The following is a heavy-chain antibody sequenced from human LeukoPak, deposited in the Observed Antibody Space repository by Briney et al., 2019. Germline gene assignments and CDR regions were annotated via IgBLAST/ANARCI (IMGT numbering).Heavy chain of an antibody. J-gene: IGHJ4*02. D-gene: IGHD3-10*01. V-gene: IGHV1-69*04. CDR2: IIPILGIA. CDR1: GGTFSSYA. CDR3: ATSHGRFGELPIDY. Sequence: SVKVSCKASGGTFSSYAISWVRQAPGQGLEWMGRIIPILGIANYAQKFQGRVTMTEDTSTDTAYMELSSLRSEDTAVYYCATSHGRFGELPIDYWGQGTLVTVSS.